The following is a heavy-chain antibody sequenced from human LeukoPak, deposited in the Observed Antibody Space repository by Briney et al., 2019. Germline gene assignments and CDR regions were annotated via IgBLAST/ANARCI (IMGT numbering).Heavy chain of an antibody. D-gene: IGHD6-19*01. J-gene: IGHJ4*02. Sequence: ASVKVSCKASGYTFTSHGISWVRQAPGQGLEWMGWISAYNGNTNYEKELQGRVTMTTDTSTSTAYMEVRSLRFDDTAVYYCARSAPGYSSGWPDYWGQGTLVTVSS. V-gene: IGHV1-18*01. CDR3: ARSAPGYSSGWPDY. CDR2: ISAYNGNT. CDR1: GYTFTSHG.